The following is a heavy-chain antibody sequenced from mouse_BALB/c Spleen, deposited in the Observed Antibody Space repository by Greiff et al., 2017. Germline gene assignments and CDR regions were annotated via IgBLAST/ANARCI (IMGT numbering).Heavy chain of an antibody. V-gene: IGHV5-9-3*01. D-gene: IGHD2-1*01. CDR1: GFTFSSYA. CDR2: ISSGGSYT. J-gene: IGHJ4*01. Sequence: EVKLMESGGGLVKPGGSLKLSCAASGFTFSSYAMSWVRQTPEKRLEWVATISSGGSYTYYPDSVKGRFTISRDNAKNTLYLQMSSLRSEDTAMYYCARRGGNYPYYYAMDYWGQGTSVTVSS. CDR3: ARRGGNYPYYYAMDY.